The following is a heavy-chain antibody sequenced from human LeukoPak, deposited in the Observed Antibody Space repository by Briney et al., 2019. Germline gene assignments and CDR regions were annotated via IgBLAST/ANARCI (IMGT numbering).Heavy chain of an antibody. J-gene: IGHJ6*02. V-gene: IGHV1-18*01. CDR2: ISADNGNT. CDR1: GYTFTSYG. Sequence: GASVKVSCKASGYTFTSYGISWVRQAPGQGLEWMGWISADNGNTNYAQKLQGRVTMTTDTSTSTAYMELRSLRSDDTAVYYCAKLGYSGSYHYYGMDVWGQGTTVTVSS. CDR3: AKLGYSGSYHYYGMDV. D-gene: IGHD1-26*01.